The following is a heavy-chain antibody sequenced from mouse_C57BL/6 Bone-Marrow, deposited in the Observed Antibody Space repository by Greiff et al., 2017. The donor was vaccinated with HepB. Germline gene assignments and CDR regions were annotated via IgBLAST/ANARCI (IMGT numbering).Heavy chain of an antibody. CDR3: ARVSDYDYSDWFAY. CDR2: INPNNGGT. V-gene: IGHV1-18*01. CDR1: GYTFTDYN. D-gene: IGHD2-4*01. J-gene: IGHJ3*01. Sequence: EVQLQQSGPELVKPGASVKIPCKASGYTFTDYNMDWVKQSHGKSLEWIGDINPNNGGTIYNQKFKGKATLTVDKSSSTAYMELRSLTSEDTAVYYCARVSDYDYSDWFAYWGQGTLVTVSA.